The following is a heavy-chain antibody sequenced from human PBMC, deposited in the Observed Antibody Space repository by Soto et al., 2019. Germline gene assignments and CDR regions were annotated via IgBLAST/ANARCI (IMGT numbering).Heavy chain of an antibody. CDR3: ARTRRGRLNYFDY. V-gene: IGHV4-34*01. Sequence: SETLSLTCAVYGGSFSGYYWSWIRQPPGKGLEWIGEINHSGSTNYNPSLKSRVTISVDTSKNQFSLKLSSVTAADTAVYYCARTRRGRLNYFDYWGQGTLVTVSS. D-gene: IGHD3-10*01. CDR1: GGSFSGYY. CDR2: INHSGST. J-gene: IGHJ4*02.